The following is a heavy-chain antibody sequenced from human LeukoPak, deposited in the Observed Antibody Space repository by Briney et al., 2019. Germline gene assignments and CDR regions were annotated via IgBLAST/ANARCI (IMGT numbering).Heavy chain of an antibody. CDR3: ARGRFGNPLQLQPRRPFDM. CDR1: GGIFNGYY. CDR2: INRSGTT. V-gene: IGHV4-34*01. J-gene: IGHJ3*02. D-gene: IGHD1-1*01. Sequence: SETLSLTCAVYGGIFNGYYWSWIRQPPGKGLEWIGGINRSGTTNYNPTLKSRVTISVDTSKSQVSLKLTSVTAADTAVFYCARGRFGNPLQLQPRRPFDMWGQGTVVTISS.